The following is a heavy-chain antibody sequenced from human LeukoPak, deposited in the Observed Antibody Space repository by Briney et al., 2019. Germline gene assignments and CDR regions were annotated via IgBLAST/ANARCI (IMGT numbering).Heavy chain of an antibody. D-gene: IGHD1-26*01. CDR2: IIPIFGTA. V-gene: IGHV1-69*13. CDR3: ARRARKSYSGSYSGAFDI. Sequence: ASVKVSCKASGGTFSSYALSWVRQAPGQGLEWMGGIIPIFGTANYAQKFQGRVPITADESTSTAYMELSSLRSEDTAVYYCARRARKSYSGSYSGAFDIWGQGTMVTVSS. CDR1: GGTFSSYA. J-gene: IGHJ3*02.